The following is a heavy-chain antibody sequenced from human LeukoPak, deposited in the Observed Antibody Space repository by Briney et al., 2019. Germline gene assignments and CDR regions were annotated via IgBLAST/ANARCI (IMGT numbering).Heavy chain of an antibody. V-gene: IGHV3-33*06. J-gene: IGHJ4*02. D-gene: IGHD6-13*01. Sequence: SGTSLRLSCVASGFSFTTHGMHWVRQAPGKGLEWVALIWYDGSNEHYAESVKGRFTISRDNSRNTLYLQINSLRAEDTAVYYCAKASIAAAGRFDYWGQGTLVTVSS. CDR1: GFSFTTHG. CDR2: IWYDGSNE. CDR3: AKASIAAAGRFDY.